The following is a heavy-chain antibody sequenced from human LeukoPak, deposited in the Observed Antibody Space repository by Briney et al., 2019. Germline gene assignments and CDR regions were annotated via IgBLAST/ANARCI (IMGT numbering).Heavy chain of an antibody. J-gene: IGHJ6*02. V-gene: IGHV3-53*01. D-gene: IGHD3-16*01. Sequence: GGSLRLSCAASGFTVSSNYMSWVRQAPGKGLEWVSVIYSDSNTYYADSVKGRFIISRDNSKNTLYLQVNSLRAEDTAVYYCARDHPLLSLAMDVWGQGTTITVSS. CDR2: IYSDSNT. CDR3: ARDHPLLSLAMDV. CDR1: GFTVSSNY.